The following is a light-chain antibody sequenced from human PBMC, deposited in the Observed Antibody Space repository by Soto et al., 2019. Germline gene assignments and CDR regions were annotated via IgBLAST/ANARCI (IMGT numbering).Light chain of an antibody. CDR3: QQYGSSPYT. V-gene: IGKV3-20*01. CDR2: GAT. CDR1: QTVSSDY. J-gene: IGKJ2*01. Sequence: EIVLTQSPGTLSLSPGERATLSCRASQTVSSDYLAWYQQKPGQAPRLLLYGATNRATGIPDRFSGSGSGTDFTLTISRLEPEDFAVYSCQQYGSSPYTFGQWTKLEIK.